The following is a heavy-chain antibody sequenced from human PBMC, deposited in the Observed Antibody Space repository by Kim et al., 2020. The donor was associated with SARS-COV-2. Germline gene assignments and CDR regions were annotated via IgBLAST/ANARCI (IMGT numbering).Heavy chain of an antibody. Sequence: SETLSLTCAVYGASFSGYCWTWIRQPPGKGLEWIGVVYHRGSTNYNPTPKSRVTISADTSKNQISMRLSSVTAADTAVSYCARTPDYDILTGDYSDAFDIWGQGKMVTVSS. J-gene: IGHJ3*02. D-gene: IGHD3-9*01. CDR1: GASFSGYC. CDR3: ARTPDYDILTGDYSDAFDI. V-gene: IGHV4-34*01. CDR2: VYHRGST.